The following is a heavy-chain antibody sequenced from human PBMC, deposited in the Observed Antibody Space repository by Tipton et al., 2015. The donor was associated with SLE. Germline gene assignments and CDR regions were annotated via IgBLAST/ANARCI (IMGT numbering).Heavy chain of an antibody. CDR1: GGTFSSYA. D-gene: IGHD3-22*01. J-gene: IGHJ3*02. CDR2: IIPIFGTA. CDR3: ARDHRNYYDSSGYYPHAFDI. V-gene: IGHV1-69*18. Sequence: QVQLVQSGAEVKKPGSSVKVSCKASGGTFSSYAISWVRQAPGQGLEWMGRIIPIFGTADYAQKFQGRVTITADESTSTAYMELSSLRSEDTAVYYCARDHRNYYDSSGYYPHAFDIWGQETMVTVSS.